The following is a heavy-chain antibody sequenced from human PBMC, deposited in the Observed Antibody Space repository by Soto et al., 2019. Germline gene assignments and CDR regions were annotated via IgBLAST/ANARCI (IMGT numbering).Heavy chain of an antibody. J-gene: IGHJ4*02. CDR2: IWYDGSNK. V-gene: IGHV3-33*01. Sequence: QPGGSLRLSCAASGFTFSSYGMHWVRRAPGKGLEWVAVIWYDGSNKYYADSVKGRFTISRDNSKNTLYLQMNSLRAEDTAVYFCARGSSGYISSWYYFDYWGRGTLVTVSS. D-gene: IGHD6-13*01. CDR3: ARGSSGYISSWYYFDY. CDR1: GFTFSSYG.